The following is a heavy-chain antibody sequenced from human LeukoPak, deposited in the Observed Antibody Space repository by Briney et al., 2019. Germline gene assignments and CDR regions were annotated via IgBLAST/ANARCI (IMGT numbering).Heavy chain of an antibody. Sequence: GGSLRLSCAASGFTFSSSAMSWVRHAPGKGLEWVSFISGIGTSTYYADSVKGRFTISRDNSKNTLYLQMNSLRAEDTAVYYCARRSCIAVAGAFDYWGQGTLVTVSS. D-gene: IGHD6-19*01. V-gene: IGHV3-23*01. J-gene: IGHJ4*02. CDR2: ISGIGTST. CDR1: GFTFSSSA. CDR3: ARRSCIAVAGAFDY.